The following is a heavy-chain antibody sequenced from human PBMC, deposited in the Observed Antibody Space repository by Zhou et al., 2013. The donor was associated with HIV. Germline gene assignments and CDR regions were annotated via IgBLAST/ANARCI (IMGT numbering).Heavy chain of an antibody. J-gene: IGHJ6*03. CDR3: ARDWQFHVIFDDYYLDV. CDR2: INPETGDT. CDR1: GYTFTDYY. V-gene: IGHV1-2*02. D-gene: IGHD3-3*02. Sequence: QVHLVQSGSEVKKSGASVNISCKTSGYTFTDYYLHWVRQAPGQGLQWMGWINPETGDTNYAQTFKGRITMTRDTSMNTAYMMLTSVKPNDTALYFCARDWQFHVIFDDYYLDVWGEGTTVIVS.